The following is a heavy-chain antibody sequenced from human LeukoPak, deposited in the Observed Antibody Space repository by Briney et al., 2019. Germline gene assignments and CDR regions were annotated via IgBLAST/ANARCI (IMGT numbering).Heavy chain of an antibody. CDR2: INHSGST. Sequence: SETLSLTCAVYGGSFSGYYWSWIRQPPGKGLEWIGEINHSGSTNYNPSLKSRVTISVDTSKNQFSLKLSSVTAADTAVYYCARTDAVQGVIRWFDPWGQGTLVTVSS. CDR1: GGSFSGYY. CDR3: ARTDAVQGVIRWFDP. V-gene: IGHV4-34*01. D-gene: IGHD3-10*01. J-gene: IGHJ5*02.